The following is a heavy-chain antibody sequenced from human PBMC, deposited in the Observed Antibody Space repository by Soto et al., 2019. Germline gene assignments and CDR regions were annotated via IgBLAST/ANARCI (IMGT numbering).Heavy chain of an antibody. D-gene: IGHD1-26*01. V-gene: IGHV4-39*01. CDR2: IYYSGST. CDR3: ARSQVGRPLDV. Sequence: PSETLSLTCTVSGGSISSSSYYWGWIRQPPGKGLEWIGSIYYSGSTYYNPSLKSRVTISVDTSKNQFSLKLSSVTAADTAVYYCARSQVGRPLDVWGPGTTVTVSS. J-gene: IGHJ6*02. CDR1: GGSISSSSYY.